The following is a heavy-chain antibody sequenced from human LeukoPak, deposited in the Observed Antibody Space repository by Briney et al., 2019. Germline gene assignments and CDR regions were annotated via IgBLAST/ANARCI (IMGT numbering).Heavy chain of an antibody. V-gene: IGHV4-59*08. D-gene: IGHD2/OR15-2a*01. CDR2: IYYSGST. Sequence: SETLSLTCTVSGGSLSRYYWSWIRQPPGKGLEWIGNIYYSGSTYYNPSLKSRVTISVDTSKNQFSLKLSSVTAADTAVYYCARVSVGRRWFDPWGQGTLVTVSS. J-gene: IGHJ5*02. CDR1: GGSLSRYY. CDR3: ARVSVGRRWFDP.